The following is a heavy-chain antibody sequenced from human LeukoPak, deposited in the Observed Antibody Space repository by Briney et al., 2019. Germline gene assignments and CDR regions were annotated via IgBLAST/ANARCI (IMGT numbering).Heavy chain of an antibody. CDR2: FDPEDGET. V-gene: IGHV1-24*01. CDR3: TRGHVDRSLDY. J-gene: IGHJ4*02. D-gene: IGHD3/OR15-3a*01. CDR1: GYTLTELS. Sequence: ASVKVSCKVSGYTLTELSMYWVRQAPEKGLEWMGTFDPEDGETINAQKFQGRVTMTRDTSISTAYMELSRLRSDDTAVYYCTRGHVDRSLDYLGQGTLVTVSS.